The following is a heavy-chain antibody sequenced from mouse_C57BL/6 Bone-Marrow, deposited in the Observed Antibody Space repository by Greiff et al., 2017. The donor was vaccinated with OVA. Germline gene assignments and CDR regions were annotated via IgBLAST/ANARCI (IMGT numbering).Heavy chain of an antibody. D-gene: IGHD2-4*01. Sequence: EVQLVESGGDLVKPGGSLKLSCAASGFTFSSYGMSWVRQTPDKRLEWVATISSGGSYTYYPDSVKGRFTISRDNAKNTLYLQMSSLKSEDTAMYYCARHGGLSFAYWGQGTLVTVSA. CDR3: ARHGGLSFAY. CDR2: ISSGGSYT. J-gene: IGHJ3*01. CDR1: GFTFSSYG. V-gene: IGHV5-6*01.